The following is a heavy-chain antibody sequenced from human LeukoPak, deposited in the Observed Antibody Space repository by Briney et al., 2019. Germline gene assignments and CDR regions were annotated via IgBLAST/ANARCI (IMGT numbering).Heavy chain of an antibody. V-gene: IGHV3-21*03. CDR2: ISSSSSYI. CDR1: GFTFSSYS. D-gene: IGHD5-18*01. CDR3: TTGTAMVDL. Sequence: PGGSLSLSCAASGFTFSSYSMNWVRQAPGKGLEWVSSISSSSSYIYYADSVKGRFTISRDNAKNSLYLQMNSLKTEDTAVYYCTTGTAMVDLWGQGTLVTVSS. J-gene: IGHJ5*02.